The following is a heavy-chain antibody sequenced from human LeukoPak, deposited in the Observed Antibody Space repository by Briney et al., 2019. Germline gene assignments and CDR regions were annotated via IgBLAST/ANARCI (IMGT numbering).Heavy chain of an antibody. CDR1: GGSISSYY. J-gene: IGHJ3*02. CDR2: IYYGGST. CDR3: ARKLFAFDI. D-gene: IGHD6-6*01. Sequence: PSETLSLTCTVSGGSISSYYWSWIRQPPGKGLEWIGYIYYGGSTNYNPSLKSRVTISVDTSKNQFSLKLSSVTAADTAVYYCARKLFAFDIWGQGTMVTVSS. V-gene: IGHV4-59*01.